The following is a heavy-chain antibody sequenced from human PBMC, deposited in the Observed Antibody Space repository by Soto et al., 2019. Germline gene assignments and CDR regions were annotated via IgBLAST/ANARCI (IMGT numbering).Heavy chain of an antibody. CDR2: ISAYNGNT. J-gene: IGHJ4*02. Sequence: ASVKVSCKASGCTFTSYGISWVRQAPGQGLEWMGWISAYNGNTNYAQKLQGRVTMTTDTSTSTAYMELRSLRSDDTAVYYCARVPYDILTGYYKGYFDYWGQGTLVTVSS. CDR1: GCTFTSYG. V-gene: IGHV1-18*01. D-gene: IGHD3-9*01. CDR3: ARVPYDILTGYYKGYFDY.